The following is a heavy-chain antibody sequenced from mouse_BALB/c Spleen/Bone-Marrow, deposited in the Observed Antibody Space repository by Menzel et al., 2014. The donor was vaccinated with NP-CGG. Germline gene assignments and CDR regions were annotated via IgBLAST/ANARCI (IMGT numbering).Heavy chain of an antibody. CDR2: INPDSSTI. J-gene: IGHJ1*01. CDR1: GFDFSRFW. V-gene: IGHV4-1*02. D-gene: IGHD1-1*01. Sequence: EVHLVESGGGLVQPGGSLKVSCAASGFDFSRFWMSWVRQAPGKGLEWIGEINPDSSTINYTPSLKDKFIISGDSAKNTLYLQMSKVRSEDTALYYCARRYGSSYRYWYFDVWGAGTTVTVSS. CDR3: ARRYGSSYRYWYFDV.